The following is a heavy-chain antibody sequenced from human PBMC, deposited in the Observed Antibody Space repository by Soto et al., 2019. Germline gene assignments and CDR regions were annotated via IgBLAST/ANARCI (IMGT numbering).Heavy chain of an antibody. V-gene: IGHV1-18*01. CDR3: AREGGEVQLERPGGFDY. J-gene: IGHJ4*02. CDR2: ISAYNGNT. D-gene: IGHD1-1*01. Sequence: QVQLVQSGAEVKKPGASVKVSCKASGYTFTSYGISWVRQAPGQGLEWMGWISAYNGNTNYAQKLQGRVTMTTDTSTSTAYMGVRSLRSDDTAVYYWAREGGEVQLERPGGFDYWGQGTLVTVSS. CDR1: GYTFTSYG.